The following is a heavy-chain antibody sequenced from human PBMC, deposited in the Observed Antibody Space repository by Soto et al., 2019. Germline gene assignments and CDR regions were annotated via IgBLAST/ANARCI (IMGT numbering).Heavy chain of an antibody. J-gene: IGHJ6*02. CDR1: GFTLSSYD. V-gene: IGHV3-48*01. CDR2: ISSSGNNI. D-gene: IGHD1-26*01. CDR3: AKDVVVGATTGLGDYYYYYGMDV. Sequence: GGSLRLSCAASGFTLSSYDMNWVRQAPGKGLEWVSDISSSGNNIHYADSVKGRFTISSDNSKNTLYLQMNSLRAEDTAVYYCAKDVVVGATTGLGDYYYYYGMDVWGQGTTVTVSS.